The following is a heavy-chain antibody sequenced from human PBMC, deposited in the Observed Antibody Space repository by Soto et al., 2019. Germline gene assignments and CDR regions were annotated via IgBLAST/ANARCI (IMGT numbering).Heavy chain of an antibody. CDR2: ISYDGSNK. CDR3: ARDRGSSGWYGGNYFDY. CDR1: GFTFSDYY. V-gene: IGHV3-30-3*01. D-gene: IGHD6-19*01. J-gene: IGHJ4*02. Sequence: GGSLRLSCAASGFTFSDYYMSWVRQAPGKGLEWVAVISYDGSNKYYADSVKGRFTISRDNSKNTLYLQMNSLRAEDTAVYYCARDRGSSGWYGGNYFDYWGQGTLVTVSS.